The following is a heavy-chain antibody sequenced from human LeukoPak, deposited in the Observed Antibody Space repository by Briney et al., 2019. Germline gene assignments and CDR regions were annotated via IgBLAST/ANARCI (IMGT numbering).Heavy chain of an antibody. V-gene: IGHV1-2*02. CDR2: INPKNDGT. CDR1: GYTFSGYY. CDR3: VREAGGLTVAFDY. J-gene: IGHJ4*02. Sequence: VASVKVSCKASGYTFSGYYMHWVRQAPGQGLEWMGWINPKNDGTNYAQKFQDRVTMTRDTFISTAYMELSSLKSDDTAVYFCVREAGGLTVAFDYWGQGTLVTVSS. D-gene: IGHD6-19*01.